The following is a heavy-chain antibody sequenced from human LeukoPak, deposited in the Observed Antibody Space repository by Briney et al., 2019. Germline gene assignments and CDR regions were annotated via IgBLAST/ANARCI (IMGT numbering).Heavy chain of an antibody. J-gene: IGHJ6*03. CDR2: INTNTGNP. CDR1: GYTLTSDG. D-gene: IGHD6-19*01. Sequence: ASVKVSCKASGYTLTSDGMNWVRQAPGQGLEWMGWINTNTGNPTYAQGFTGRFVFSLDTSVSTAYLQISSLKAEDTAVYYCARYSSGWYWLTTRYYYMDVWGKGTTVTVSS. V-gene: IGHV7-4-1*02. CDR3: ARYSSGWYWLTTRYYYMDV.